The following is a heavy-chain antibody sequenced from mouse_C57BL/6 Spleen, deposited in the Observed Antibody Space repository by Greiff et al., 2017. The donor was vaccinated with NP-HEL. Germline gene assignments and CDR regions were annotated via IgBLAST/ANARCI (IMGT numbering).Heavy chain of an antibody. V-gene: IGHV5-16*01. CDR3: AREGGYLDY. CDR1: GFTFSDYY. J-gene: IGHJ2*01. Sequence: EVKLVESEGGLVQPGSSMKLSCTASGFTFSDYYMAWVRQVPEKGLEWVANINYDGSSTYYLDSLKSRFIISRDNAKNILYLQMSSLKSEDTATYYCAREGGYLDYWGQGTTLTVSS. CDR2: INYDGSST.